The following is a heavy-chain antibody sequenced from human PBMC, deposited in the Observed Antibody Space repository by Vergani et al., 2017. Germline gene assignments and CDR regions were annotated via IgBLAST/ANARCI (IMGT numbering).Heavy chain of an antibody. J-gene: IGHJ6*03. Sequence: QVQLQQWGGGLLKPSETLSLTCVVNGGSFTSYHWTWIRQSPGEGLEGVGDSAHTGRPDYNPSLKRRLTMSVDKSRNQFSLTLNSVTATDTEIYFCARVNTETNGHLYYYYYMDVWGQGTAVTVS. D-gene: IGHD4-11*01. CDR2: SAHTGRP. CDR3: ARVNTETNGHLYYYYYMDV. V-gene: IGHV4-34*01. CDR1: GGSFTSYH.